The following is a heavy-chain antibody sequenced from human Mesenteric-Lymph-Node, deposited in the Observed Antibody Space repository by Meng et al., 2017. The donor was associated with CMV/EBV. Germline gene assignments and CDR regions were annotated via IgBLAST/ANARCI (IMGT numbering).Heavy chain of an antibody. CDR1: GFTFSDYG. D-gene: IGHD1-26*01. CDR2: IRYDASKK. V-gene: IGHV3-30*02. CDR3: AKGGGYSDFDY. J-gene: IGHJ4*02. Sequence: GGSLRLSCAASGFTFSDYGMHWVRQAPGKGLEWVAFIRYDASKKYYTDSVKGRFTISRDNSKNTLYLRINSLRAEDTAVYYCAKGGGYSDFDYWGQGTLVTVSS.